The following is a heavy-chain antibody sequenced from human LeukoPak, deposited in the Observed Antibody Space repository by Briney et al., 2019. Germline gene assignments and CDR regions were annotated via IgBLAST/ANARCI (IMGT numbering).Heavy chain of an antibody. J-gene: IGHJ4*02. CDR2: IYYSGST. CDR3: ARRIMITFGGVIAQDY. Sequence: PSETLSLTCTVSGGSISSSSYYWGWIRQPPGKGLEWIGSIYYSGSTYYNPSLKSRVTISVDTSKNQFSLKLSSVTAADTAVYYCARRIMITFGGVIAQDYWGQGTLVTVSS. V-gene: IGHV4-39*01. CDR1: GGSISSSSYY. D-gene: IGHD3-16*02.